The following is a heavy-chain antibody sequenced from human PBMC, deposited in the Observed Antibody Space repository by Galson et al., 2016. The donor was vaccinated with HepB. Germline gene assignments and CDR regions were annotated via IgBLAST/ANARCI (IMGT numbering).Heavy chain of an antibody. D-gene: IGHD3-9*01. CDR2: ISSRSGTI. V-gene: IGHV3-48*01. CDR1: GFTFSTYG. CDR3: ARDQINDILTGYYNEGFGMDV. J-gene: IGHJ6*04. Sequence: SLRLSCAASGFTFSTYGMNWVRQAPGKGLEWLSYISSRSGTISYADSVKGRFTMSRDNAKNSLHLEMNSLRAEDTAVYYCARDQINDILTGYYNEGFGMDVWGKGTTVTVSS.